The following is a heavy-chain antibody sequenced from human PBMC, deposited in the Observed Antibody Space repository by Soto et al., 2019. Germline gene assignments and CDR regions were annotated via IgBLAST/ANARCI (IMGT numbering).Heavy chain of an antibody. Sequence: SVKVSCKASGGTFSSYAISWVRQAPGQGLEWMGGIIPIFGTANYAQKFQGRVTITADESTSTAYMELSSLRSEDTAVYYCARNVLYYDSSGARPYYYGMDVWGQGTTVTVSS. J-gene: IGHJ6*02. V-gene: IGHV1-69*13. CDR3: ARNVLYYDSSGARPYYYGMDV. D-gene: IGHD3-22*01. CDR2: IIPIFGTA. CDR1: GGTFSSYA.